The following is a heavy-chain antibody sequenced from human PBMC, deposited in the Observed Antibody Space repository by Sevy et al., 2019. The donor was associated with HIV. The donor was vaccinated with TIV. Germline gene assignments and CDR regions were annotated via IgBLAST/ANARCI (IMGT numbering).Heavy chain of an antibody. Sequence: GGSLKLSCAASGFSFSDYNMNWVRQAPGKGLEWVSFISSGSGYIYYADSMKGRFTISRDNAKNSLYLQLNSLRAEDTAVYYCARDKTILEGRYGMDVWGQGTTVTVSS. CDR1: GFSFSDYN. D-gene: IGHD3-3*01. J-gene: IGHJ6*02. V-gene: IGHV3-21*01. CDR3: ARDKTILEGRYGMDV. CDR2: ISSGSGYI.